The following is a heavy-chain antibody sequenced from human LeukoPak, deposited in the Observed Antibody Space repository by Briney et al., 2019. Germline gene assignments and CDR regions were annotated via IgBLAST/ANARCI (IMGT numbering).Heavy chain of an antibody. J-gene: IGHJ4*02. CDR2: IWYDGSNK. V-gene: IGHV3-33*01. Sequence: GRSLRLSCAASGFTFSSYGMPWVRQAPGKGLEWVAVIWYDGSNKYYADPVKGRFTISRDNSKNTLYLQMNSLRAEDTAVYYCARDNYYDSSGPLSYWGQGTLVTVSS. CDR1: GFTFSSYG. CDR3: ARDNYYDSSGPLSY. D-gene: IGHD3-22*01.